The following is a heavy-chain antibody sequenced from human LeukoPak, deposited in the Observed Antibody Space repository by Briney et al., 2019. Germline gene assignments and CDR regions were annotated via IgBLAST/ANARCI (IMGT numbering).Heavy chain of an antibody. CDR1: GDTLSSNSAA. D-gene: IGHD1-26*01. J-gene: IGHJ3*02. Sequence: SQTLSLTCALSGDTLSSNSAAWNWIRQSPSRGLEWPGRTYYRSKWSNDYAVSVNSRITINPDTSKNHFSLQLHSLTPEDTAVYYCARDQPKVGAPFDIWGQGTMVTVSS. CDR2: TYYRSKWSN. CDR3: ARDQPKVGAPFDI. V-gene: IGHV6-1*01.